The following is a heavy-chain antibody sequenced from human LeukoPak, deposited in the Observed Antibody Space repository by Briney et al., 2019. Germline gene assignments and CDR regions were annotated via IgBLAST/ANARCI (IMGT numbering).Heavy chain of an antibody. CDR1: GGSFSGYY. D-gene: IGHD3-22*01. Sequence: SETLSLTCAVYGGSFSGYYWSWIRQPPGKGLEWIGEINHSGSTNYNPSLKSRVTISVDTSKNQFSLKLSSVTAADTAVYYCARRRIGRITMIVVAKSNYFDYWGQGTLVTVSS. J-gene: IGHJ4*02. V-gene: IGHV4-34*01. CDR2: INHSGST. CDR3: ARRRIGRITMIVVAKSNYFDY.